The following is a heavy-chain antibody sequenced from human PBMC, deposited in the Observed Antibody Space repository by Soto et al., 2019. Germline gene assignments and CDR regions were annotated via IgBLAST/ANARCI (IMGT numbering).Heavy chain of an antibody. V-gene: IGHV2-5*02. D-gene: IGHD2-21*01. Sequence: QITLKESGPTLVNPTQTLTLTCTFSGFSLSTSGVGVGWIRQPPGKALEWLAVIYWDDDKRYRPSLKSRLTITKDTSKNQVGLRMTNMDPVDTATYYCEHCDGYRSTWNVKGDCFDVWGQGTVVTVSS. CDR1: GFSLSTSGVG. CDR3: EHCDGYRSTWNVKGDCFDV. J-gene: IGHJ3*01. CDR2: IYWDDDK.